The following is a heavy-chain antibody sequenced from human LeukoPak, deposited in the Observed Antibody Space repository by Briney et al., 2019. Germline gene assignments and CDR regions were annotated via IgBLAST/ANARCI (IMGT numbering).Heavy chain of an antibody. V-gene: IGHV3-7*01. J-gene: IGHJ4*02. CDR1: GFTFSSYW. Sequence: GGSLRLSCAASGFTFSSYWMSWVRQAPGKGLECVANIKQDGSEKYYVDSVKGRFTISRDNAKNSLYLQMNSLRAEDTAVYYCARGDVYSSSEFDYWGQGTLVTVSS. CDR2: IKQDGSEK. CDR3: ARGDVYSSSEFDY. D-gene: IGHD6-6*01.